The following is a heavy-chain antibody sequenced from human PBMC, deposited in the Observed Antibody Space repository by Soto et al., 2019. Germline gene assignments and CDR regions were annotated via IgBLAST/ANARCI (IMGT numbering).Heavy chain of an antibody. Sequence: GGSLRLCFAASGFTFRSCAMGWVRHAPGQGLEWVSNIIDSGGSTYYADSVKGRFTISRDNSKSTLYLQMNSLRAEDTALYYCAKGRSYYYYYGVDVWGQGTTVTVSS. CDR1: GFTFRSCA. J-gene: IGHJ6*02. V-gene: IGHV3-23*01. CDR2: IIDSGGST. CDR3: AKGRSYYYYYGVDV.